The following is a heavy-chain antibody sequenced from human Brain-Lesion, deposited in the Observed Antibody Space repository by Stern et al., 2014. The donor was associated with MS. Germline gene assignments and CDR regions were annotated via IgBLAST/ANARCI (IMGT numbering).Heavy chain of an antibody. CDR1: GGTFGTYP. Sequence: VQLVESGPEAKKPGSSVQVSCKASGGTFGTYPITWLRQAPGQGLEWMGRIIPIFGSPNYAQRFQCRVTITADRSTTTVYMKLSSLKSDDAAVYYCAKDGPALVTNWFDPWGRGTLVTVSS. V-gene: IGHV1-69*06. D-gene: IGHD5-18*01. CDR3: AKDGPALVTNWFDP. CDR2: IIPIFGSP. J-gene: IGHJ5*02.